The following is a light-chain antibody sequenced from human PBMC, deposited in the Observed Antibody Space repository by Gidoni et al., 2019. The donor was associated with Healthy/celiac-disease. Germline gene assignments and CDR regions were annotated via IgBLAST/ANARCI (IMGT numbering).Light chain of an antibody. Sequence: SYDLTQPPSVSVSPGQTARITCSGDALQKKYAYWYQQKSGQAPVLVIYEDSKRPSGIPERFSGSSSGTMATLTISGAQVEDEADYYCYSTDSSGNHRVFGGGTKLTVL. CDR1: ALQKKY. CDR2: EDS. CDR3: YSTDSSGNHRV. J-gene: IGLJ3*02. V-gene: IGLV3-10*01.